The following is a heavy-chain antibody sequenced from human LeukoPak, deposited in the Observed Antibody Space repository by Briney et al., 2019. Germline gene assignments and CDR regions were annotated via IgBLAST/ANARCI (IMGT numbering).Heavy chain of an antibody. CDR2: ISYDGNSK. D-gene: IGHD2-2*01. V-gene: IGHV3-30*18. CDR1: GFTFSTYV. J-gene: IGHJ4*02. Sequence: GGSLRLSCAGSGFTFSTYVIHWVRQAPGKGLEWAALISYDGNSKYYADSVKGRFTISRDNSRNTVSLQMVSLRAEDTAVYYCAKVYQSYYFDYWGQGTLVTVSS. CDR3: AKVYQSYYFDY.